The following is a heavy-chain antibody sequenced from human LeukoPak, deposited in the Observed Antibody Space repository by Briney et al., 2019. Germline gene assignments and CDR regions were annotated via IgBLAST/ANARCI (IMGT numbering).Heavy chain of an antibody. D-gene: IGHD2-8*01. CDR3: ARDNYCTNGVCLYYFDY. CDR2: ISAYNGNT. Sequence: ASVKVSCKASGYTFTSYGITWVRQAPGQGLEWMGWISAYNGNTNYAQKLQGRVTMTTDTSTSTAYMELRSLRSDDTAVYYCARDNYCTNGVCLYYFDYWGQGTLVTVSS. V-gene: IGHV1-18*01. CDR1: GYTFTSYG. J-gene: IGHJ4*02.